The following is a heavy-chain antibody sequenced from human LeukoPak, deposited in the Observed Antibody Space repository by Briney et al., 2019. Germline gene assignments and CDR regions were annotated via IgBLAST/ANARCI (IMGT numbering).Heavy chain of an antibody. Sequence: PGGSLRLSCAASGFTFDDYAMHWVRQAPGKGLEWVSLISWDGGSTYYADSVKGRFTISRDNSKNTLYLQMNSLRAEDTAVYYCARGRGSMIVVVNDAFDIWGQGTMVTVSS. D-gene: IGHD3-22*01. CDR1: GFTFDDYA. CDR2: ISWDGGST. J-gene: IGHJ3*02. V-gene: IGHV3-43D*03. CDR3: ARGRGSMIVVVNDAFDI.